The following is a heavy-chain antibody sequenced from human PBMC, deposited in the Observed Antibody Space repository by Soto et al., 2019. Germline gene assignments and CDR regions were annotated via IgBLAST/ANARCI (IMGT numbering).Heavy chain of an antibody. D-gene: IGHD3-10*01. Sequence: TLSLTCTVSGGSISSGGYYWSWIRQHPGKGLEWIGYIYYSGSTYYNPSLKSRVTISVDTSKNQFSLKLSSVTAADTAVYYCARAGGLLWFGGLWFDPWGQGTLVTVSS. CDR2: IYYSGST. J-gene: IGHJ5*02. CDR1: GGSISSGGYY. CDR3: ARAGGLLWFGGLWFDP. V-gene: IGHV4-31*03.